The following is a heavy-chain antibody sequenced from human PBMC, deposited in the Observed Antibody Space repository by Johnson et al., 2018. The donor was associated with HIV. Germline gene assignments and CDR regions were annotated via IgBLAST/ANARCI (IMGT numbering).Heavy chain of an antibody. D-gene: IGHD3-9*01. CDR3: ARELPSYDILTGPGAFDI. CDR1: GFTFSSYD. J-gene: IGHJ3*02. CDR2: IYSGGST. Sequence: VQLVESGGGVVQPGRSLRVSCGASGFTFSSYDMHWVRRAPGQGLEWVSVIYSGGSTYYADSVKGRFTISRDNSKNTVYLQMNSLRAEDTAVYYCARELPSYDILTGPGAFDIWGQGTMVTVSS. V-gene: IGHV3-66*01.